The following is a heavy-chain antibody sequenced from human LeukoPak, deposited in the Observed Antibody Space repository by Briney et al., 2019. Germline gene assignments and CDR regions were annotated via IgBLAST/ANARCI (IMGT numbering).Heavy chain of an antibody. CDR3: ARVYETNGYLY. CDR2: ISGSSSAI. J-gene: IGHJ4*02. Sequence: GGSLRLSCAASGFTFSAYNMIWVRQAPGKGLEWLSYISGSSSAIYYADSVQGRFTISRDNAKNSLSLQMSSLRVEDTAVYYCARVYETNGYLYWGQGSLVTVSP. D-gene: IGHD3-22*01. V-gene: IGHV3-48*01. CDR1: GFTFSAYN.